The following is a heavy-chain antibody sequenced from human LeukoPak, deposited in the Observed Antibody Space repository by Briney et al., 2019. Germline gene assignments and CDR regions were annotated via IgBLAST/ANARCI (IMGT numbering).Heavy chain of an antibody. V-gene: IGHV3-23*01. CDR2: ISGSGGST. CDR1: GFTFSSYA. Sequence: GGSLRLSCAASGFTFSSYAINWVRQAPGKGLEWVSIISGSGGSTYYADSVKGRFTISRDNSKNTLYLQMNSLRAEDTAVYYCAKGGRVVATKPPGDYWGQGTLVTVSS. D-gene: IGHD5-12*01. CDR3: AKGGRVVATKPPGDY. J-gene: IGHJ4*02.